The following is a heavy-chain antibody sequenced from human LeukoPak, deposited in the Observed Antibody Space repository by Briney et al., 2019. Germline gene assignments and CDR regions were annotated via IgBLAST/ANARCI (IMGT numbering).Heavy chain of an antibody. CDR1: GGSITGYS. J-gene: IGHJ4*02. CDR2: IYYNGDT. V-gene: IGHV4-59*01. D-gene: IGHD3-3*01. Sequence: PSETLSLTCSVSGGSITGYSWSWIRQTPGKGLEWIGYIYYNGDTHYNPSLNSRLSMSVDTPNKQFSLNLRSVTAADTAVYYCARGPHYDFWSGSVDYWGQGTLVTVSS. CDR3: ARGPHYDFWSGSVDY.